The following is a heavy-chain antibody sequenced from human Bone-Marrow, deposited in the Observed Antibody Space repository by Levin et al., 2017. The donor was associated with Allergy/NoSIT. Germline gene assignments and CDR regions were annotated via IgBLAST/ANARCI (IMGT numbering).Heavy chain of an antibody. J-gene: IGHJ3*01. CDR2: MSVYNGNT. CDR3: ARVGKAPIASRRGAFDF. D-gene: IGHD3-10*01. CDR1: GYTFVNYG. Sequence: PGESLKISCKASGYTFVNYGIAWARQAPGQGLEWMGWMSVYNGNTIFPQKFKGRVTLTSDTSSRTAYMELRSLKSDDTAVYYCARVGKAPIASRRGAFDFWGQGTLITVSS. V-gene: IGHV1-18*01.